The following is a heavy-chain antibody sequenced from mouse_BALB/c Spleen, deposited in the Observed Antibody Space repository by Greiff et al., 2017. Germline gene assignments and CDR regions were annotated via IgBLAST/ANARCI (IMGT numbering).Heavy chain of an antibody. J-gene: IGHJ3*01. D-gene: IGHD2-4*01. CDR3: TRLGDDYDVFAY. CDR2: IYPGNSDT. CDR1: GYTFTSYW. Sequence: DVKLQESGTVLARPGASVKMSCKASGYTFTSYWMHWVKQRPGQGLEWIGAIYPGNSDTSYNQKFKGKAKLTAVTSTSTAYMELSSLTNEDSAVYYCTRLGDDYDVFAYWGQGTLVTVSA. V-gene: IGHV1-5*01.